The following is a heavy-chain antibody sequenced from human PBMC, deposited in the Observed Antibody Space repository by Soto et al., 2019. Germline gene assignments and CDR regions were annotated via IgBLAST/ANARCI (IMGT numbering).Heavy chain of an antibody. CDR1: GYTFTDYH. CDR2: VDPNTGDT. Sequence: QVQLVQSGAEVKKPGASVKVSCKASGYTFTDYHIHWMRQAPGQGLEWMGWVDPNTGDTNYAQKFQGKVTMTRDTSVNTAHMQLSSLPSDDTAVFYCARDPRGWCRGTRCFANYYYAMDDWGQGTTVIGS. J-gene: IGHJ6*02. CDR3: ARDPRGWCRGTRCFANYYYAMDD. D-gene: IGHD2-8*01. V-gene: IGHV1-2*02.